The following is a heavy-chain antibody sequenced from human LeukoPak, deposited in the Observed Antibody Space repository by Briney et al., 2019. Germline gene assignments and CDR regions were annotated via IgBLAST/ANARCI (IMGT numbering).Heavy chain of an antibody. D-gene: IGHD1-14*01. J-gene: IGHJ4*02. CDR2: IYHSGST. CDR1: GGSFSGYY. CDR3: AREPGGNHK. Sequence: SETLSLTCAVYGGSFSGYYWSWIRQPPGKGLEWIASIYHSGSTYYNPSLRSRVTISVDTSKNLFSLKLNSLTAADTALYYCAREPGGNHKWGQGTLVTVSS. V-gene: IGHV4-34*01.